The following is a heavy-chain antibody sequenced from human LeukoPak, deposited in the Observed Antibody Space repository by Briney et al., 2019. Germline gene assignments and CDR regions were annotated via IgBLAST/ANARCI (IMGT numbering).Heavy chain of an antibody. CDR2: IYYSGST. D-gene: IGHD6-13*01. Sequence: SETLSLTCTVSGGSISSYYWSWIRQPPGKGLEWIGYIYYSGSTNYNPSLKSRVTISVDTSKNQFSLKLSSVTAADTAVYYCAGEGQGAAAGFDYWGQGTLVTVSS. CDR1: GGSISSYY. CDR3: AGEGQGAAAGFDY. V-gene: IGHV4-59*01. J-gene: IGHJ4*02.